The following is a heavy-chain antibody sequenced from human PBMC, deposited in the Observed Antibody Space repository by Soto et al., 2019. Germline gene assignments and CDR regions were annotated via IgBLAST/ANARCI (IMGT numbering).Heavy chain of an antibody. Sequence: QVPLVESGGGVVQPGNSLRLSCAASGFTFSSYAMHWVRQAPGKGLEWVSIISYDGRNKYYADSVKGRFTISRDNSKNTLYLQMNSLRAEDAAVYYCARGNSSSSAAFDYWGQGTLVTVSS. CDR2: ISYDGRNK. V-gene: IGHV3-30*04. D-gene: IGHD6-13*01. CDR1: GFTFSSYA. CDR3: ARGNSSSSAAFDY. J-gene: IGHJ4*02.